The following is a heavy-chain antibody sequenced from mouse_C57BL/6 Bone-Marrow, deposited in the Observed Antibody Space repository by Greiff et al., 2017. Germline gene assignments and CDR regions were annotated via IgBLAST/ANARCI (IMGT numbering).Heavy chain of an antibody. Sequence: QVQLQQPGAELVRPGTSVKLSCKASGYTFTSYWMHWVKQRPGQGLEWIGVIDPSDSYTNYNQKFKGKATLTVDTSSSTAYMQLSSLTSEDSAVYYCLAYYSNYDYWGQGTTLTVSS. CDR3: LAYYSNYDY. CDR1: GYTFTSYW. J-gene: IGHJ2*01. D-gene: IGHD2-5*01. V-gene: IGHV1-59*01. CDR2: IDPSDSYT.